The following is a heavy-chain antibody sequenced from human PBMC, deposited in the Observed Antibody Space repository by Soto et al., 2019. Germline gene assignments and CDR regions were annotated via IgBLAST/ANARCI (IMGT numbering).Heavy chain of an antibody. CDR2: ISSSGSTI. V-gene: IGHV3-11*01. J-gene: IGHJ5*02. CDR3: FVAARGNFGVWFDP. CDR1: GFTFSDYY. Sequence: GGSLRLSCAASGFTFSDYYMSWIRQAPGKGLEWVSYISSSGSTIYYADSVKGRFTISRDNAKNSLYLQMNSLRAEDTAVYYCFVAARGNFGVWFDPWGQGTLVTVSS. D-gene: IGHD2-15*01.